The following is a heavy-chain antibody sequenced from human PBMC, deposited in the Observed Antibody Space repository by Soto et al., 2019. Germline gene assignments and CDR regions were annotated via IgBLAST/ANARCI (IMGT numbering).Heavy chain of an antibody. Sequence: PSETLSLTCAVYGGSFSGYYWSWIRQPPGKGLEWIGEINHSGSTNYNPSLKSRVTISVDTSKNQFSLKLSSVTAADTAVYYCARERRYGYYYHYVMDFWGQGSTVIVSS. V-gene: IGHV4-34*01. D-gene: IGHD1-1*01. CDR3: ARERRYGYYYHYVMDF. CDR2: INHSGST. CDR1: GGSFSGYY. J-gene: IGHJ6*02.